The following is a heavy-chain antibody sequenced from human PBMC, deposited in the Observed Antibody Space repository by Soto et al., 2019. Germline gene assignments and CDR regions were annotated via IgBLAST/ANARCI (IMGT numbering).Heavy chain of an antibody. D-gene: IGHD3-22*01. J-gene: IGHJ4*02. Sequence: PGGSLRLSCAASGFTFSSYWMHWVRQAPGKGLGWVSRINSDGSSTSYADSVKGRFTISRDNAKNTLYLQMNRLRAEDTAVYYCAREELIYYYDSSGYYSYYWGQGTLVTVSS. V-gene: IGHV3-74*01. CDR3: AREELIYYYDSSGYYSYY. CDR2: INSDGSST. CDR1: GFTFSSYW.